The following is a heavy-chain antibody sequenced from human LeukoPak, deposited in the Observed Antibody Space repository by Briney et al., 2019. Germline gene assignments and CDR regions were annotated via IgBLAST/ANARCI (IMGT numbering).Heavy chain of an antibody. CDR1: GFTFSSYG. CDR2: ISYHGVSQ. CDR3: AKAGDYSSGWYDYFDF. J-gene: IGHJ4*02. V-gene: IGHV3-30*18. Sequence: PGGSLRLSCAASGFTFSSYGMHWVRQAPGKGLEWVGVISYHGVSQYYADSVKGRFTISRDNSKDTLYLQMNSLRVEDTAVYYCAKAGDYSSGWYDYFDFWGQGSLVTVSS. D-gene: IGHD6-19*01.